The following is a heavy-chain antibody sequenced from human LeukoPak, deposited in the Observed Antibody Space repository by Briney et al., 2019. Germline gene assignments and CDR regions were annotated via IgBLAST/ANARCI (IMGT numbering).Heavy chain of an antibody. CDR3: AKGYGGNSAWYFDL. J-gene: IGHJ2*01. Sequence: GSLRLSCAASGFTFSSYWMSWVRQAPGKGLEWVANIKQDGSEKYYVDSVKGRFTISRDNAKNSLYLQMNSLRAEDMALYYCAKGYGGNSAWYFDLWGRGTLVTVSS. CDR2: IKQDGSEK. V-gene: IGHV3-7*03. D-gene: IGHD4-23*01. CDR1: GFTFSSYW.